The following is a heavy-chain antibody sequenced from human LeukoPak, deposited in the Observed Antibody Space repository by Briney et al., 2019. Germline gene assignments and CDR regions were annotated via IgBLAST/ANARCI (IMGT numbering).Heavy chain of an antibody. Sequence: PGGSLRLSCVASGFTFSNYGMHWVRQAPGKGLEWVAIVWYDGSKKYYADSVKGRFTISRDNSKNTLYLQMNSLRVEDTAVYYCARDCYDTNGYYYALYWGQGTLVTVSS. CDR2: VWYDGSKK. J-gene: IGHJ4*02. CDR1: GFTFSNYG. D-gene: IGHD3-22*01. V-gene: IGHV3-33*01. CDR3: ARDCYDTNGYYYALY.